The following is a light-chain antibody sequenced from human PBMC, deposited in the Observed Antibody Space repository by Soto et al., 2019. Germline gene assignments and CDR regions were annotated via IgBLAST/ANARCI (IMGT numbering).Light chain of an antibody. CDR2: DAS. Sequence: EIVLTQSPATLSLSPGERATLSCRASQSISNYLAWNQQKPGQAPRLPIYDASNRATGMPARFSDSGSGTDFPLTISSLEPEDFAVYYCQQRSNWPLTFGGGAKVEMK. CDR3: QQRSNWPLT. V-gene: IGKV3-11*01. J-gene: IGKJ4*01. CDR1: QSISNY.